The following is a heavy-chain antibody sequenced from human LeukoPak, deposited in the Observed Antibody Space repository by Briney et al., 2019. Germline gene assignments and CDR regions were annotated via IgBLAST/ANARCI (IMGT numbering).Heavy chain of an antibody. CDR3: ARPWGVAAVGAFDI. CDR1: GFTFSSYA. D-gene: IGHD2-15*01. CDR2: ISYDGSNK. Sequence: PGGSLRLSCAASGFTFSSYAMHWVRQAPGKGLEWVAVISYDGSNKYYADSVKGRFTISRDNSKNTLYLQMNSLRVEDTAVYYCARPWGVAAVGAFDIWGQGTMVTVSS. J-gene: IGHJ3*02. V-gene: IGHV3-30*04.